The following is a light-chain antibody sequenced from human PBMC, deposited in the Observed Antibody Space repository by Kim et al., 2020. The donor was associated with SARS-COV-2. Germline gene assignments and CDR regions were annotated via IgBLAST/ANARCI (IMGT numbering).Light chain of an antibody. Sequence: GQSITGPGPGTSSDFGGYDYVSWCQHYPGKAPKLMVYDVSKRPSGVSNRFSGSKSGNTASLTISGLQAEDEADYYYISYTSADTYVFGTGTKVTVL. V-gene: IGLV2-14*03. CDR2: DVS. CDR1: SSDFGGYDY. J-gene: IGLJ1*01. CDR3: ISYTSADTYV.